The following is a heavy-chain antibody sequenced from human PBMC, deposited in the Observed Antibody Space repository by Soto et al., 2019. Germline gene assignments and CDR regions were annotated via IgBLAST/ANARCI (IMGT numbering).Heavy chain of an antibody. Sequence: SGPTLVNPTQTLTLTCTFSGFSLSTSGEGVGWIRQPPGKALEGLALIYWDDDKRYTPSLKSRLTITQNTSKNQVVITMTNMDPVDTATYYCAHSNNYYCSGSYSSWFDPWGQGTLVTVSS. D-gene: IGHD3-10*01. CDR1: GFSLSTSGEG. CDR2: IYWDDDK. V-gene: IGHV2-5*02. CDR3: AHSNNYYCSGSYSSWFDP. J-gene: IGHJ5*02.